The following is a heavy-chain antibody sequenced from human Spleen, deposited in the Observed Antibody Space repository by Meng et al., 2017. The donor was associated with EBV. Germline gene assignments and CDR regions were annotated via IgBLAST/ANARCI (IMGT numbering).Heavy chain of an antibody. V-gene: IGHV1-18*04. Sequence: QVRGGQPGGEVKKPGSSVKVSCKASGYKFITYGISGVRQAPGQGLEWMGWISPYTGKTNYAQKVQGRVTMTTDTSTSTAYMELKGLRSDDTAVYYCATDAEWLQLWYFAYWGQGTLVTVSS. J-gene: IGHJ4*01. CDR3: ATDAEWLQLWYFAY. CDR2: ISPYTGKT. D-gene: IGHD5-24*01. CDR1: GYKFITYG.